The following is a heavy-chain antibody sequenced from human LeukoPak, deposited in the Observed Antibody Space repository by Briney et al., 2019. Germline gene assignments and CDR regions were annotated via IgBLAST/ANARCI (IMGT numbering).Heavy chain of an antibody. Sequence: GRSLRLSCTASGFNFGSDAMHWVRQAPGKGLEWVAFIWYGGSNDHYADSVKGRFTISRDNSKNTVCLQMNSLRVEDTAVYYCARDPSGSGWSLNNWGQGTLVTVSS. CDR2: IWYGGSND. V-gene: IGHV3-33*01. D-gene: IGHD6-19*01. J-gene: IGHJ4*02. CDR3: ARDPSGSGWSLNN. CDR1: GFNFGSDA.